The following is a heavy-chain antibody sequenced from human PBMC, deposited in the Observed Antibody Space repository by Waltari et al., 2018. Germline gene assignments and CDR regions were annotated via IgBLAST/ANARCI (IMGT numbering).Heavy chain of an antibody. V-gene: IGHV3-74*03. CDR2: ISSDARDT. J-gene: IGHJ6*02. Sequence: EEQLVESGGGLVQPGDSLRLSCAASGFTFSSFWMNWVRQAPGKGPLWVSRISSDARDTTYADSGKGRFTISRDNARNTLYLQMNRLRAEDTAVYFCARVSRRTYRSPVPGRHYYYGMDVWGQGTTVTSP. D-gene: IGHD1-1*01. CDR3: ARVSRRTYRSPVPGRHYYYGMDV. CDR1: GFTFSSFW.